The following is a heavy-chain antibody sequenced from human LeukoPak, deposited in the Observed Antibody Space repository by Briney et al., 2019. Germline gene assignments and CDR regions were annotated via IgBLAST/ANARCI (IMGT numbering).Heavy chain of an antibody. V-gene: IGHV3-30*04. CDR2: ISDDTYTK. Sequence: GGSLRLSCPASGFTFSHLAMYWVRQAPGKGLECVSLISDDTYTKYYADSVKGRFIISRDNSKNMLYLQMNGLGTDDSALYYCTVATETTFDYWGQGSLVTVSS. CDR3: TVATETTFDY. CDR1: GFTFSHLA. J-gene: IGHJ4*02. D-gene: IGHD4-17*01.